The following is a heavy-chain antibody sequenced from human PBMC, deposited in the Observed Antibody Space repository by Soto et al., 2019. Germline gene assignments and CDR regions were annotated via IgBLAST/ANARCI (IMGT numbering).Heavy chain of an antibody. V-gene: IGHV3-13*01. CDR2: IGTAGDT. Sequence: PGGSLRLSCAASGFTFSSYDMHWVRQATGKGLEWVSAIGTAGDTYYPGSVKGRFTIPRENAKNSLYLQMNSLRAGDTAVYYCARGLYSGYDYVSALDYYYYGMDVWGQGTTVTVSS. D-gene: IGHD5-12*01. CDR1: GFTFSSYD. CDR3: ARGLYSGYDYVSALDYYYYGMDV. J-gene: IGHJ6*02.